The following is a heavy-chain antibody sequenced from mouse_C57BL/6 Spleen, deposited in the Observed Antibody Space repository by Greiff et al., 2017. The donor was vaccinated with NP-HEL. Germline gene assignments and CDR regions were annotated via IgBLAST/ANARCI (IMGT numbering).Heavy chain of an antibody. CDR2: INPNNGGT. V-gene: IGHV1-22*01. CDR1: GYTFTDYN. Sequence: EVQLQQSGPELVKPGASVKMSCKASGYTFTDYNMHWVKQSHGKSLEWIGYINPNNGGTSYNQKFKGKATLTVNKSSSTAYMELRSLTSEDSAVYYCASFRDDYDGAWFAYWGQGTLVTVSA. CDR3: ASFRDDYDGAWFAY. D-gene: IGHD2-4*01. J-gene: IGHJ3*01.